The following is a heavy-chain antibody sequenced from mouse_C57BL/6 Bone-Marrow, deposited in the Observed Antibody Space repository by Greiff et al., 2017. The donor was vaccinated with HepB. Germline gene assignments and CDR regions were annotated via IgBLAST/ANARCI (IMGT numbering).Heavy chain of an antibody. Sequence: VKLVESGAELARPGASVKLSCKASGYTFTSYGISWVKQRTGQGLEWIGEIYPRSGNTYYNEKFKGKATLTADKSSSTAYMELRSLTSEDSAVYFCAVYYQAWFAYWGQGTLVTVSA. CDR2: IYPRSGNT. D-gene: IGHD1-1*01. CDR1: GYTFTSYG. CDR3: AVYYQAWFAY. V-gene: IGHV1-81*01. J-gene: IGHJ3*01.